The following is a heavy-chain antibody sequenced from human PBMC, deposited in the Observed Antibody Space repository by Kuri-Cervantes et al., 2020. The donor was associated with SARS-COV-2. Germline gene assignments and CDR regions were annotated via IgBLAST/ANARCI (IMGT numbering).Heavy chain of an antibody. CDR3: ARGTTGSGY. CDR1: SGSFSGFY. D-gene: IGHD4-11*01. V-gene: IGHV3-21*01. CDR2: ISSSSSYI. Sequence: LSLTCAVYSGSFSGFYWSWVRQAPGKGLEWVSSISSSSSYIYYADSVKGRFTISRDNAKNSLYLQMNSLRAEDAAVYYCARGTTGSGYWGQGTLVTVSS. J-gene: IGHJ4*02.